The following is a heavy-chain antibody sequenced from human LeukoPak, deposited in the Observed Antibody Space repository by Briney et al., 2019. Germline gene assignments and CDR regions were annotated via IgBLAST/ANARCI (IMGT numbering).Heavy chain of an antibody. CDR3: ARQTAMGRSGDY. CDR1: GYSFTSYW. D-gene: IGHD5-18*01. CDR2: IDPSDSET. V-gene: IGHV5-51*01. Sequence: GESLKISCKASGYSFTSYWIGWVRQMPGEGLEWMGIIDPSDSETRYTPSFQGQVTISVDKSLTTAYLQWNSLRASDTAMYYCARQTAMGRSGDYWGQGTLVTVPS. J-gene: IGHJ4*02.